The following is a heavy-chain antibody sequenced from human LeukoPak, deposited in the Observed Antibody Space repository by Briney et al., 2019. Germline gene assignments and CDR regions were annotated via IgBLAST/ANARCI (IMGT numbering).Heavy chain of an antibody. D-gene: IGHD1-1*01. J-gene: IGHJ3*01. V-gene: IGHV4-59*01. CDR1: GGSISSCY. CDR2: IYYSGST. CDR3: AREVPERSHDAFDV. Sequence: SETLSLTCTVSGGSISSCYWSWIRQPPGKGLEWIGYIYYSGSTNYNPSLKSRVTISVDTSKNQFSLKLSSVTAADTAVYYCAREVPERSHDAFDVWGQGTMVTVSS.